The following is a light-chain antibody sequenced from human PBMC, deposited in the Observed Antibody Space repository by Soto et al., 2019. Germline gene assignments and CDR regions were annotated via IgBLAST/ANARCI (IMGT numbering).Light chain of an antibody. V-gene: IGLV2-14*01. CDR3: SAYTASRSLV. J-gene: IGLJ3*02. CDR1: MRDVGAYNL. CDR2: EVR. Sequence: QSALTQPASVSGSAGQSITISCSGTMRDVGAYNLVSWYQQHPGTAPKLIIYEVRNRPSGISSRFSGSRSGNTASLTISGLPPEDEGDYYCSAYTASRSLVFGGGTKVTVL.